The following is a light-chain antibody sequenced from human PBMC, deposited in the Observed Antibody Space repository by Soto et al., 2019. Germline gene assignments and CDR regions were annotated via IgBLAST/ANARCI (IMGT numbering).Light chain of an antibody. CDR1: QSVSRY. V-gene: IGKV1-39*01. CDR3: QQSHNTWT. CDR2: AAS. J-gene: IGKJ1*01. Sequence: DIQMTQSPSSLPASVGARVTITCRASQSVSRYLNWYQQKPGKDPKPLIYAASSLQSGVPSRFSGSGSGTDFTLTISSLQPEDFATYYCQQSHNTWTFGQGTKVDIK.